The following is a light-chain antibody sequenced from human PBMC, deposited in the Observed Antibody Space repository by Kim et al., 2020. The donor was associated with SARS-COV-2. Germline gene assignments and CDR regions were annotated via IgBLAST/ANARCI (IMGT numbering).Light chain of an antibody. V-gene: IGKV3-11*01. Sequence: DIVLTQSPSTLSLSLGESATLTCRASQNVPSALAWYQQKPGQAPQLLMYDASTRDTGIPSRFSGSGSGTDFTLTISSLQPEDAAVYYCQKHNSAPWAFGQGTRLDIK. CDR1: QNVPSA. CDR2: DAS. CDR3: QKHNSAPWA. J-gene: IGKJ5*01.